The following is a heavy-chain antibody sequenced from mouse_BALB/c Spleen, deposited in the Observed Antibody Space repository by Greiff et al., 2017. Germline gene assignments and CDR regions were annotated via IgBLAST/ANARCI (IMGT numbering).Heavy chain of an antibody. CDR2: ISSGGSYT. CDR1: GFTFSSYA. V-gene: IGHV5-9-3*01. D-gene: IGHD2-4*01. Sequence: EVKLVESGGGLVKPGGSLKLSCAASGFTFSSYAMSWVRQTPEKRLEWVATISSGGSYTYYPDSVKGRFTISRDNAKNTLYLQMSSLRSEDTAMYYCARRDDYHYFDYWGQGTTLTVSS. J-gene: IGHJ2*01. CDR3: ARRDDYHYFDY.